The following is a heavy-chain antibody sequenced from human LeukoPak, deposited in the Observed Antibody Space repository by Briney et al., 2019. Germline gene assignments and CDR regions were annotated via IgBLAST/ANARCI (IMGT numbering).Heavy chain of an antibody. CDR1: GFTFSSYG. CDR2: IQYDGSNK. CDR3: ALQGDYYDSSGYYREGVDY. Sequence: GGSLRLSCAASGFTFSSYGMHWVRQAPGKGLEWVTFIQYDGSNKYYADSVKGRFTISRDNAKNSLYLQMNSLRAEDTAVYYCALQGDYYDSSGYYREGVDYWGQGTLVTVSS. V-gene: IGHV3-30*02. J-gene: IGHJ4*02. D-gene: IGHD3-22*01.